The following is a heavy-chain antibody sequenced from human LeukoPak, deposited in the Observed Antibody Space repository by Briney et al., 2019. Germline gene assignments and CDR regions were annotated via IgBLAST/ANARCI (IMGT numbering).Heavy chain of an antibody. Sequence: SETLSLTCTVSGGSISSYYWSWIRQPPGKGLEWIGYIYYSGSTNYNPSLQSRVPISVDTSKNQFSLKLSSVSAADTAVYYCARAQESLRLDVWGQGTTVTVSS. V-gene: IGHV4-59*01. CDR2: IYYSGST. CDR3: ARAQESLRLDV. D-gene: IGHD3-16*01. CDR1: GGSISSYY. J-gene: IGHJ6*02.